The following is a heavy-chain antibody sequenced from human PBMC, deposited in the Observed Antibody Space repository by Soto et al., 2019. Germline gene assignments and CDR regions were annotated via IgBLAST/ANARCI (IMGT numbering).Heavy chain of an antibody. CDR2: IYYSGST. Sequence: SETLSPTCTVSGGPISSYHWSWIRQPRGKGLEWIGYIYYSGSTNYNPSLKSRVTISVDTSKNQFSLKLSSVTAADTAVYYCARQFSTPNDAFDIWGQGTMVTVSS. V-gene: IGHV4-59*01. CDR3: ARQFSTPNDAFDI. CDR1: GGPISSYH. D-gene: IGHD2-2*01. J-gene: IGHJ3*02.